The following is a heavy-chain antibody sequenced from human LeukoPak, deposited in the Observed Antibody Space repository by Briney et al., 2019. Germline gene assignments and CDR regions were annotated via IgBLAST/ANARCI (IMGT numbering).Heavy chain of an antibody. V-gene: IGHV1-8*01. CDR2: MNPNSGNT. Sequence: GASVKVSCKASGYTFTSYDINWVRQATGQGLEWMGWMNPNSGNTGYAQKFQGRVTMTRNTSISTAYMELSGLRSEDTAVYYCARVLTNGDLPGYWGQGTLVTVSS. J-gene: IGHJ4*02. CDR3: ARVLTNGDLPGY. CDR1: GYTFTSYD. D-gene: IGHD3-10*01.